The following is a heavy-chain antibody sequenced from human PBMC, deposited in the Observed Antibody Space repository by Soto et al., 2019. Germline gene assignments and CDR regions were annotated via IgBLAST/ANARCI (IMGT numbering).Heavy chain of an antibody. CDR1: AYTFTIYY. Sequence: GASVKLSCKASAYTFTIYYINWVRQATGQGLEWMGWMNPNSGNTGYAQKFQGRVTMTRNTSISTAYMELSSLRSEDTAVYYCARERKGMDVWGQGTTVTVSS. V-gene: IGHV1-8*01. CDR2: MNPNSGNT. CDR3: ARERKGMDV. J-gene: IGHJ6*02.